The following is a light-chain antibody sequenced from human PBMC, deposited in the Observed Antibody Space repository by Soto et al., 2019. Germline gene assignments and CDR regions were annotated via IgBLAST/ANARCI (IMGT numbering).Light chain of an antibody. CDR3: SSYTSSSTF. J-gene: IGLJ1*01. CDR1: SSDVGGYNY. Sequence: HSVLTQPASVSGSPGQSITISCTGTSSDVGGYNYVSWYQQHPGKAPKLMIYDASNRPSGVSNRFSGSKSGNTASLTISGLQAEDEADYYCSSYTSSSTFFGTGNKVTVL. CDR2: DAS. V-gene: IGLV2-14*01.